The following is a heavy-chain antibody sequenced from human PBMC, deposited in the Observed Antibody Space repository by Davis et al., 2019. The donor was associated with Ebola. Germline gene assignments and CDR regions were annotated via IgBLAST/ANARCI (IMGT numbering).Heavy chain of an antibody. CDR3: TAYDSTFRNY. J-gene: IGHJ4*02. CDR1: GFVFSSYA. CDR2: ISWDGRST. D-gene: IGHD3-22*01. Sequence: GESLKISCAASGFVFSSYAMSWVRQAPGKGLEWVSLISWDGRSTAYADSVRGRFSISRDNSRKFLYLQMNGLRAEDTALYYCTAYDSTFRNYWGQGTLVTVSS. V-gene: IGHV3-43D*03.